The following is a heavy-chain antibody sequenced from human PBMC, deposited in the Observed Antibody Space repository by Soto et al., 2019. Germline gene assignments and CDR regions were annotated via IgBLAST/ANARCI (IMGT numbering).Heavy chain of an antibody. CDR2: INYSGST. D-gene: IGHD6-13*01. CDR3: ARVRRYSSRPDAFDI. Sequence: SEPLSLTCIVSSGSMRSSLNHWGWIRQPPGKGLEWIGYINYSGSTNYNPSLKSRLTISVDTSKNQFSLKLSSVTAADTAVYYCARVRRYSSRPDAFDIWGQGTMVTVSS. V-gene: IGHV4-61*05. J-gene: IGHJ3*02. CDR1: SGSMRSSLNH.